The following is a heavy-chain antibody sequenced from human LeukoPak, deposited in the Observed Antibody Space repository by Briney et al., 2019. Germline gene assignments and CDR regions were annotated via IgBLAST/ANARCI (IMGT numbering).Heavy chain of an antibody. CDR3: ARGKTVRGVISLDY. Sequence: GGSLRLSCAASGFTFSSYAMSWVRQAPGKGLEWVANIKQDGSEKYYVDSVKGRFTISRDNAKNSLYLQMNSLRAEDTAVYYCARGKTVRGVISLDYWGQGTLVTVSS. D-gene: IGHD3-10*01. CDR2: IKQDGSEK. J-gene: IGHJ4*02. V-gene: IGHV3-7*01. CDR1: GFTFSSYA.